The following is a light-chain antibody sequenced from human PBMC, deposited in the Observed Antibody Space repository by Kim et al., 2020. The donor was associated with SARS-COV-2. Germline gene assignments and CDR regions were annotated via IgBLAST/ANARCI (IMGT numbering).Light chain of an antibody. J-gene: IGKJ2*01. Sequence: SPGERATLSCRASQSVSSSYLAWYQQKPRQAPRLLIYGASSRATGIPDRFSGSGSGTDFTLTISRLEPEDFAVYYCQQYGSSPPYTFGQGTKLEI. CDR3: QQYGSSPPYT. CDR2: GAS. CDR1: QSVSSSY. V-gene: IGKV3-20*01.